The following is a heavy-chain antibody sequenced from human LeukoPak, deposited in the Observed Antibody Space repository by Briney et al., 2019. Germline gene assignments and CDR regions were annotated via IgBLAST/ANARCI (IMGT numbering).Heavy chain of an antibody. Sequence: GASVKVSCKASGYTFTGYYMHWVRQAPGQGLEWMGWINPNSGGTNYAQKFQGRVTMTRDTSISTAYMELSRLRSDDTAVYYCAREGSDYGDYRHDWFDPWGQGTLVTVSS. CDR2: INPNSGGT. CDR3: AREGSDYGDYRHDWFDP. CDR1: GYTFTGYY. D-gene: IGHD4-17*01. V-gene: IGHV1-2*02. J-gene: IGHJ5*02.